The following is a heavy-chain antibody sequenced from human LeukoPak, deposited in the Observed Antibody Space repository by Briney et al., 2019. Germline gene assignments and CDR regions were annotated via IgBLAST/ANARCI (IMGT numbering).Heavy chain of an antibody. Sequence: KAGGSLRLSCAASGFTFSSYSMTWVRQAPGKGLEWVSSISSSSSYICYADSVKGRFTISRDNAKNSLYLRMNSLRAEDTAVYYCAREDYDSSGYTPDYWGQGTLVTVSS. CDR1: GFTFSSYS. CDR3: AREDYDSSGYTPDY. V-gene: IGHV3-21*01. J-gene: IGHJ4*02. CDR2: ISSSSSYI. D-gene: IGHD3-22*01.